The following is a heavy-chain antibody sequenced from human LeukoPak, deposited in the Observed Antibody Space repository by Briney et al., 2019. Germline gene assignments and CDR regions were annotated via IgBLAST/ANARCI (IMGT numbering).Heavy chain of an antibody. CDR1: GGSFSGYY. J-gene: IGHJ3*02. V-gene: IGHV4-34*01. CDR2: INHSGST. CDR3: ARGPSNYYGSGSYFDAFDI. D-gene: IGHD3-10*01. Sequence: SETLSLTCAVYGGSFSGYYWSWIRQPPGKGLEWIGEINHSGSTNYNPSLKSRVTISVDTSKNQFSLKLSSVTAADTAVYYCARGPSNYYGSGSYFDAFDIWGQGTMVTVSS.